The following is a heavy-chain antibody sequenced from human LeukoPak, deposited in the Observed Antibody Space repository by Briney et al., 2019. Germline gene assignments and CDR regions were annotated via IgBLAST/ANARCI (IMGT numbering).Heavy chain of an antibody. CDR3: VRGHYAGSAF. Sequence: GRSLRLSCAASGLTVRTNFMSWVRQAPGNGLEWVSVIHPGGNTYYADSEKGRFTISRDNLKNTIHLQMNSLRVEHTAVYYCVRGHYAGSAFWGQGTLVTVSS. D-gene: IGHD2-2*01. CDR1: GLTVRTNF. CDR2: IHPGGNT. J-gene: IGHJ1*01. V-gene: IGHV3-53*01.